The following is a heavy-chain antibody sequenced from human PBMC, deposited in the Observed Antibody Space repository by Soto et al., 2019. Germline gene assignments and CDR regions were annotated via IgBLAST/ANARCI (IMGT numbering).Heavy chain of an antibody. CDR3: ARDYDSSGPADY. D-gene: IGHD3-22*01. J-gene: IGHJ4*02. CDR2: INSDGSST. CDR1: GFTFSSYW. Sequence: GGSLRLSCAASGFTFSSYWMHWVRQAPGKGLVWVSRINSDGSSTSYADSVKGRFTISRDNAKNTLYLQMNNLRAEDTAVYYCARDYDSSGPADYWGQGTLVTVSS. V-gene: IGHV3-74*01.